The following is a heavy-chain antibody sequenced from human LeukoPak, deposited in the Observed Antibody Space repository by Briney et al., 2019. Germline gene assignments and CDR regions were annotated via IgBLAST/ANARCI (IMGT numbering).Heavy chain of an antibody. V-gene: IGHV1-8*01. Sequence: VASVKVSCKASGYTFTSYDINWVRQATGQGLEWMGWMNPNSGNTGYAQKFQGRVTMTRNTSISTAYMELSSLRSDDTAVYYCERAAGNGFYYYYMDVWGKGTTVTVSS. D-gene: IGHD6-19*01. CDR2: MNPNSGNT. CDR3: ERAAGNGFYYYYMDV. CDR1: GYTFTSYD. J-gene: IGHJ6*03.